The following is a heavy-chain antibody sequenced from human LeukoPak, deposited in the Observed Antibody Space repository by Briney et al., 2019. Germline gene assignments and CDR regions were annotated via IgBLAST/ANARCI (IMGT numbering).Heavy chain of an antibody. CDR3: ARGRDYVWGSYRNSGPYYFDY. D-gene: IGHD3-16*02. Sequence: SETLSLTCTVSGGSISGYYWSWIRQPPGKGLEWIGEINHSGSTNYNPSLKGRVTISVDTSKNQFSLKLSSVTAADTAVYYCARGRDYVWGSYRNSGPYYFDYWGQGTLVTVSS. CDR2: INHSGST. J-gene: IGHJ4*02. V-gene: IGHV4-34*01. CDR1: GGSISGYY.